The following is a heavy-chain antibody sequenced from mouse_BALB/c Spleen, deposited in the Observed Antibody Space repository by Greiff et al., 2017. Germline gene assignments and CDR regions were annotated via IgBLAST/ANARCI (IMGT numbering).Heavy chain of an antibody. CDR1: GFTFSSYA. CDR3: ARAATMTYFDY. CDR2: ISSGGSYT. J-gene: IGHJ2*01. Sequence: EVHLVESGGGLVKPGGSLKLSCAASGFTFSSYAMSWVRQSPEKRLEWVAEISSGGSYTYYPDTVTGRFTISRDNAKNTLYLEMSSLRSEDTAMYYCARAATMTYFDYWGQGTTLTVSS. V-gene: IGHV5-9-4*01. D-gene: IGHD2-4*01.